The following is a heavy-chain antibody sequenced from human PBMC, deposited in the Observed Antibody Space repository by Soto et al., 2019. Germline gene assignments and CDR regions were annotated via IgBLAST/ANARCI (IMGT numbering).Heavy chain of an antibody. V-gene: IGHV3-23*01. CDR3: AKSLYDSGTGWSGYPIYYYYYMDV. CDR1: GFTFSSYA. Sequence: GGSLRLSCAASGFTFSSYAMSWVRQAPGKGLEWVSAISGSGGSTYYADSVKGRFTISRDNSKNTLYLQMNSLRAEDTAVYYCAKSLYDSGTGWSGYPIYYYYYMDVWGKGTTVTVSS. J-gene: IGHJ6*03. D-gene: IGHD3-3*01. CDR2: ISGSGGST.